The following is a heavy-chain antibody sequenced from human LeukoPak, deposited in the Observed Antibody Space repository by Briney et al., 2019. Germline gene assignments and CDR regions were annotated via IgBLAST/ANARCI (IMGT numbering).Heavy chain of an antibody. V-gene: IGHV3-23*01. CDR1: GFTFSSYY. J-gene: IGHJ4*02. CDR2: ISGSGGST. CDR3: AKTLYYYDSSGYYYFDY. Sequence: GGSLRLSCAASGFTFSSYYMNWVRQAPGKGLEWVSAISGSGGSTYYADSVKGRFTISRDNSKNTLYLQMNSLRAEDTAVYYCAKTLYYYDSSGYYYFDYWGQGTLVTVSS. D-gene: IGHD3-22*01.